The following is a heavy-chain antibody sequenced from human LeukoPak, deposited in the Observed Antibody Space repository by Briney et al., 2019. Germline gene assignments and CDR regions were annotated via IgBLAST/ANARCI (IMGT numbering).Heavy chain of an antibody. J-gene: IGHJ4*02. V-gene: IGHV3-30-3*01. Sequence: GSLSLSCAASGFTFSSYAMHWVRQAPGKGLEWVAVISYDGSNKYYADSVKGRFTISRDNSKNTLYLQMNSLRAEDTAVYYCAREIYYFDYWGQGTLVTVSS. D-gene: IGHD2/OR15-2a*01. CDR2: ISYDGSNK. CDR3: AREIYYFDY. CDR1: GFTFSSYA.